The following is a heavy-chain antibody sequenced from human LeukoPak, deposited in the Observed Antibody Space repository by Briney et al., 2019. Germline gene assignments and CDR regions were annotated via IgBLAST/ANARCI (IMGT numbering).Heavy chain of an antibody. V-gene: IGHV3-72*01. Sequence: PRGSLRLSRAASGFTFSDHCMDWVCQAPGKGLEWVGRTRNKANSYTTEYAASVKGRFTISRDDSKNSLYLQMNSLKTEDTAVYYCARGRVTTLYYFDYWGEGRLVTVSS. CDR2: TRNKANSYTT. CDR1: GFTFSDHC. J-gene: IGHJ4*02. D-gene: IGHD4-17*01. CDR3: ARGRVTTLYYFDY.